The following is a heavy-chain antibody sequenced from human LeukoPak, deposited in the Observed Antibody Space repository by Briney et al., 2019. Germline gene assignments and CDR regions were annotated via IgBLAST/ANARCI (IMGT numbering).Heavy chain of an antibody. CDR1: GGSISSGDYY. Sequence: PSETLSLTCSVSGGSISSGDYYWSWIRQPPGKGLEWIGYIYYSGNTYYNPSLKSRVTISVDTSKNQFSLKLSSVTAADTAVYYCARDRGITMVRGVPAFDIWGQGTTVTVSS. D-gene: IGHD3-10*01. J-gene: IGHJ3*02. CDR2: IYYSGNT. CDR3: ARDRGITMVRGVPAFDI. V-gene: IGHV4-30-4*01.